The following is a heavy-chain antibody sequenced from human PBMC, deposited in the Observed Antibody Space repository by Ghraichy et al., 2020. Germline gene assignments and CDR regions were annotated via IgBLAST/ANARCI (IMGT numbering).Heavy chain of an antibody. Sequence: GGSLRLSCAASGFTFSSYGIHWVRQAPGKGLEWVAVISYDGSNKYYADSVKGRFTISRDNSKNTLYLQMNSLRAEDTAVYYCAKDSIHSSSWYGYNWFDPWGQGTLVTVSS. D-gene: IGHD6-13*01. CDR3: AKDSIHSSSWYGYNWFDP. V-gene: IGHV3-30*18. CDR2: ISYDGSNK. J-gene: IGHJ5*02. CDR1: GFTFSSYG.